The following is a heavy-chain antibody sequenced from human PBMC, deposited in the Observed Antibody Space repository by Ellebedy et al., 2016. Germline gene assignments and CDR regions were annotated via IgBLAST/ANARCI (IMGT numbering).Heavy chain of an antibody. CDR2: ISRDGDIT. CDR3: AKDWGPGRSSSGVFDN. V-gene: IGHV3-64*04. Sequence: GESLKISCSASGFSFRRYAMHWVRQAPGRGLDYVSGISRDGDITHHAASVKGRFAISRDNSKNTLSLQMNNLRVEDTAIYYCAKDWGPGRSSSGVFDNWGQGTLVTVSS. J-gene: IGHJ4*02. D-gene: IGHD6-6*01. CDR1: GFSFRRYA.